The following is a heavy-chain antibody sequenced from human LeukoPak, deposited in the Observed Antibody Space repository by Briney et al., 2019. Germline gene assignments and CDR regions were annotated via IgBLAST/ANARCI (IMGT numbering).Heavy chain of an antibody. CDR3: TRGAGWLIDY. Sequence: SETLSLTCTVSDDSISDYYRGWIRQPPGKGLEWIGYFHNSGTSTYNPSLKSRVTISADTSKNQFSLKLNSLATADTAVYYCTRGAGWLIDYWGQGILVTVSS. D-gene: IGHD3-16*01. V-gene: IGHV4-59*01. CDR1: DDSISDYY. J-gene: IGHJ4*02. CDR2: FHNSGTS.